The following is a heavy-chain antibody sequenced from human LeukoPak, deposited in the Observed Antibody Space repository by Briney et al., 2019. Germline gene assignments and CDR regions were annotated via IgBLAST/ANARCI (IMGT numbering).Heavy chain of an antibody. V-gene: IGHV1-69*04. CDR3: ARDLGGSYYGGY. CDR2: IIPILGIA. J-gene: IGHJ4*02. Sequence: GASVKVSCKASGGTFSSYAISWVRQAPGQGLEWMGRIIPILGIANYAQKFQGRVTITADKSTSTAYMELSSLRSEDTAVYYCARDLGGSYYGGYWGQGTLVTVSS. D-gene: IGHD1-26*01. CDR1: GGTFSSYA.